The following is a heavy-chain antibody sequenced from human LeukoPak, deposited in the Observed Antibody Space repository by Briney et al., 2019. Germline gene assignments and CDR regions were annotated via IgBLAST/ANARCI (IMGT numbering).Heavy chain of an antibody. Sequence: PGRSLRLSCAASGFTFSSYGMHWVRQAPGKELEWVAVISYDGSNKYYADSVKGRFTISRDNSKNTLYLQMNSLRAEDTAVYYCAKDPYDISYYFDYWGQGTLVTVSS. CDR3: AKDPYDISYYFDY. V-gene: IGHV3-30*18. J-gene: IGHJ4*02. D-gene: IGHD3-9*01. CDR1: GFTFSSYG. CDR2: ISYDGSNK.